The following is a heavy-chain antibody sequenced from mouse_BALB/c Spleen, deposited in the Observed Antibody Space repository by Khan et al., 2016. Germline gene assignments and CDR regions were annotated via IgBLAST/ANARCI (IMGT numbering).Heavy chain of an antibody. CDR1: GYTFTSYW. CDR3: ARSAGYYC. D-gene: IGHD2-3*01. J-gene: IGHJ2*01. V-gene: IGHV1-7*01. CDR2: INPSTGYT. Sequence: QVQLQQSGAELAKPGASGKMSCKASGYTFTSYWMHWVKQRPGQGLEWIGYINPSTGYTEYKQKFKDKATMTADKSSSTAYMQLSSLTSEDSAVYYCARSAGYYCWGQGTTLTVSS.